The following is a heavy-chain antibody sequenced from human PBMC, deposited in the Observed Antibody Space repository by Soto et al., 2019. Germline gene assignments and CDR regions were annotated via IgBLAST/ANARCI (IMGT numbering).Heavy chain of an antibody. CDR3: ARGQAYYDFWRGTGGFHY. Sequence: QVQLVESGGGVVQPGRSLRLSCAASGFTFSSYAMHWVRQAPGKGLEWVAVISYDGSNKYYADSVKGRFTISRDNSNNPRYRQRNSLRAEDTAVYYCARGQAYYDFWRGTGGFHYWGQGTLVTVSS. V-gene: IGHV3-30-3*01. CDR2: ISYDGSNK. CDR1: GFTFSSYA. J-gene: IGHJ4*02. D-gene: IGHD3-3*01.